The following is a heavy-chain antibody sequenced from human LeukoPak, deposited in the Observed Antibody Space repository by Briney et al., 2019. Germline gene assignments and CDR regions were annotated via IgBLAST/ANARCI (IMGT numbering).Heavy chain of an antibody. CDR1: GFTFSSYW. D-gene: IGHD6-13*01. J-gene: IGHJ3*02. Sequence: PGGSLRLSCAASGFTFSSYWMHWVRQAPGKGLVWVSVIYSGGSTYYADSVKGRFTISRDNSKNTLYLQMNSLRAEDTAVYYCSWRNAFDIWGQGTMVTVSS. CDR2: IYSGGST. CDR3: SWRNAFDI. V-gene: IGHV3-66*01.